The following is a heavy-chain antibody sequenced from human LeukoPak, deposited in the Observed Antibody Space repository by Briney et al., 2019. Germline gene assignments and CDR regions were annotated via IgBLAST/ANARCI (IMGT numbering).Heavy chain of an antibody. D-gene: IGHD1-1*01. CDR3: ARDPVGTLFSDYYYYYMDV. CDR1: DFTFNSYA. J-gene: IGHJ6*03. CDR2: TSYDGNKK. V-gene: IGHV3-30*04. Sequence: PGRSLRLSCADSDFTFNSYAMHWVRQAPGKGLEWVAVTSYDGNKKYYADFVKGRFTISKDNSKNTLYLQMNSLKPEDTAVYYCARDPVGTLFSDYYYYYMDVWGKGTTVTVSS.